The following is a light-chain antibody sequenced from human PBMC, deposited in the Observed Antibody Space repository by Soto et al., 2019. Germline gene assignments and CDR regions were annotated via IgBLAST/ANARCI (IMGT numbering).Light chain of an antibody. Sequence: EIVLTQSPGTLSLSPGERATLSCRASQSVSSSYLAWYQQKPGQAPRLLIYGASSRPTGIPDRFSGSGSGTDFTLTISSLQSEDFAVYYCQEYNNWPALTFGGGTKVEIK. J-gene: IGKJ4*01. CDR2: GAS. CDR3: QEYNNWPALT. CDR1: QSVSSSY. V-gene: IGKV3-20*01.